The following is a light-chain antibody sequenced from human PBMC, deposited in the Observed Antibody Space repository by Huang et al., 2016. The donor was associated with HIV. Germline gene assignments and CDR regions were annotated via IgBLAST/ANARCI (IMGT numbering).Light chain of an antibody. CDR1: QSVSSSS. Sequence: EIVLTQYPGTLSLSPGERATIVCRASQSVSSSSLTWYRQKPGQAPRLVIYDESNRAAGIPDRFSGSGSGTNFTLTISRLEPEDFAVYYCQQFGSKSRYTFGQGTKLEIK. CDR2: DES. V-gene: IGKV3-20*01. J-gene: IGKJ2*01. CDR3: QQFGSKSRYT.